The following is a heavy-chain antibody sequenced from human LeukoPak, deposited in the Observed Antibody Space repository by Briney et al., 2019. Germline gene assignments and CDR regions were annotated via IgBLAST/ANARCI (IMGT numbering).Heavy chain of an antibody. V-gene: IGHV3-74*01. D-gene: IGHD2-2*01. CDR1: GFTFSSEW. CDR2: INSDGGST. Sequence: GGSLRLSCAASGFTFSSEWMHWVRQAPGRGLVWISHINSDGGSTHYGDSVKGRFTVSRDNAKNTLYLQMNRLRAEDTAMYYCLREMGSCGSTSCPRWFDCWGQGTLVTVSS. J-gene: IGHJ4*02. CDR3: LREMGSCGSTSCPRWFDC.